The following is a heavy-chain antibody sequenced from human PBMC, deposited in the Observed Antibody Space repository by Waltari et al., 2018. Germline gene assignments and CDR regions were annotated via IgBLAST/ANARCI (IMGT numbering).Heavy chain of an antibody. D-gene: IGHD6-13*01. J-gene: IGHJ4*02. CDR2: IYIGGST. CDR1: GFTVSSNY. V-gene: IGHV3-53*01. CDR3: ARVRGGYSSSWYYFDY. Sequence: EVQLVESGGGLIQPGGSLRLSCAASGFTVSSNYMSWVRQAPGKGLEWVSVIYIGGSTYYADSGKGRFTISRDNSKNTLYLQMNSLRAEDTAVYYCARVRGGYSSSWYYFDYWGQGTLVTVSS.